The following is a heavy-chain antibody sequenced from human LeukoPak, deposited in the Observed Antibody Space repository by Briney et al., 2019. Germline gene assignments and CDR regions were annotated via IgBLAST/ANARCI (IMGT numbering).Heavy chain of an antibody. Sequence: SETLSLTCPVSGGSLTSSSYYWGWIRQPPGKGLEWLGSIYYRGSTYYNPSLKSRVTITVDTSKNQFSLKLSSVAAADTAVYYCARIGTGGSFDPWGQGTLVTVSS. J-gene: IGHJ5*02. CDR2: IYYRGST. CDR3: ARIGTGGSFDP. CDR1: GGSLTSSSYY. V-gene: IGHV4-39*01. D-gene: IGHD1-14*01.